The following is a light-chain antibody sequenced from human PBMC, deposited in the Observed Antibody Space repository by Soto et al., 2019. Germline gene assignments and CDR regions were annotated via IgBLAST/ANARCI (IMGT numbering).Light chain of an antibody. V-gene: IGKV1-5*03. CDR2: KAS. CDR3: QQYNSYSWT. Sequence: DIQMTQSPSTLSASVGDRVTITCRASQSISSWLAWYQQKPGKAPKLLIYKASSLESGVPTRSSSSGSGTQFTLNISSLQPDDFATYHCQQYNSYSWTFGQGTKVEIK. J-gene: IGKJ1*01. CDR1: QSISSW.